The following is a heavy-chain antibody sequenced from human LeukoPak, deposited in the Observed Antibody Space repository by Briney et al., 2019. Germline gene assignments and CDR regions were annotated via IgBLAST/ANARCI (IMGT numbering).Heavy chain of an antibody. CDR2: TYYRSKWYN. D-gene: IGHD2-2*01. CDR3: ARDGPEDCSSTSCSQADAFDI. Sequence: SQTLSLTCAISGDSVSSNSAAWNWIRQSPSRGLEWLGRTYYRSKWYNDYAVSVKSRITINPDTSKNQFSLKLSSVTAADTAVYYCARDGPEDCSSTSCSQADAFDIWGQGTMVTVSS. V-gene: IGHV6-1*01. J-gene: IGHJ3*02. CDR1: GDSVSSNSAA.